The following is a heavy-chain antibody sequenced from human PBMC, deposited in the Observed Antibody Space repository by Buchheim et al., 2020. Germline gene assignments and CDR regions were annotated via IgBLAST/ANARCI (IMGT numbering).Heavy chain of an antibody. CDR1: GGSFSGYY. CDR3: AREVAAAGTTNYYYYYMDV. D-gene: IGHD6-13*01. J-gene: IGHJ6*03. V-gene: IGHV4-34*09. Sequence: QLQLQESGSGLVKPSQTLSLTCAVYGGSFSGYYWSWIRQPPGKGLEWIGEINHSGSTNYNPSLKSRVTISVDTSQNQFSLKLSSVTAADTAVYYCAREVAAAGTTNYYYYYMDVWGKGTT. CDR2: INHSGST.